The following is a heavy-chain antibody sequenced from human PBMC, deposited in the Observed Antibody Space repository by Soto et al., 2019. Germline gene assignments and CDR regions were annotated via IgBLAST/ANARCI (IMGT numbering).Heavy chain of an antibody. V-gene: IGHV4-4*02. J-gene: IGHJ6*02. D-gene: IGHD3-3*01. Sequence: SETLSLTCAVSCDPISSSHWWSWIRQPPGKGLEWIGEINHSGSTNYNPSLKSRVTISVDTSRNQFSLKLSSVTAADTAVYYCARGPNKRYDFWSGYQPYYYYGMDVWGQGTTVTVSS. CDR1: CDPISSSHW. CDR3: ARGPNKRYDFWSGYQPYYYYGMDV. CDR2: INHSGST.